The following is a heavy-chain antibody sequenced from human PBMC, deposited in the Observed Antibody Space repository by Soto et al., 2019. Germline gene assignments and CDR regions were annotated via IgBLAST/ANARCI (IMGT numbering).Heavy chain of an antibody. V-gene: IGHV3-23*01. CDR1: GFRFSSYA. D-gene: IGHD5-18*01. Sequence: EVQLLESGGGLVQPGGSLRLSCAASGFRFSSYAMSWVRQAPGKGLEWVSAISDSGDTTYYADSVKGRFTISRDNSKNTLYLQMNSLRAEDTAVYYCANRDTSMVTRYYYGMDVWGQGTTVTVS. CDR2: ISDSGDTT. J-gene: IGHJ6*02. CDR3: ANRDTSMVTRYYYGMDV.